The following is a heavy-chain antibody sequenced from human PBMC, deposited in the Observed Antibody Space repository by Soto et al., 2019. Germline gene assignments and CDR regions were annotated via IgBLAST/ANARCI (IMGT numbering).Heavy chain of an antibody. J-gene: IGHJ6*02. CDR2: INGGNGNT. V-gene: IGHV1-3*01. CDR3: ASSSWAGNIFCYGMDV. D-gene: IGHD3-9*01. CDR1: GQSLTSYA. Sequence: QVQLVQSGADVKQSGASVRVSCKASGQSLTSYAMHWVRQAPGQRLEWMGWINGGNGNTRYSPKFQDRVTITRDTSASTVYMEVSSLRSEDTAVYFCASSSWAGNIFCYGMDVWGQGTTVTVS.